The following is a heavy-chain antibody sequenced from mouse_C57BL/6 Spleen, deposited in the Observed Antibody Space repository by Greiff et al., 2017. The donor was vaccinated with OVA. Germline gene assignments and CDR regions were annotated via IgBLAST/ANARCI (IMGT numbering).Heavy chain of an antibody. D-gene: IGHD1-1*01. Sequence: VQLQQSGPELVKPGASVKMSCKASGYTFTDYNMHWVKQSHGKSLEWIGYINPNNGGTSYNQKFKGKATLTVNKSSSTAYMELRSLTSEDSAVYYCARSDYYGSSPFAYWGQGTLVTVSA. CDR3: ARSDYYGSSPFAY. CDR1: GYTFTDYN. V-gene: IGHV1-22*01. CDR2: INPNNGGT. J-gene: IGHJ3*01.